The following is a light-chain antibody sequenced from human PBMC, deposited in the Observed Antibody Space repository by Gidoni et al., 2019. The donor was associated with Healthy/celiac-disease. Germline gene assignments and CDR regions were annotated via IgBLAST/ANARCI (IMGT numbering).Light chain of an antibody. CDR3: MQALQTPPWT. CDR1: QSLLHSNGYNY. J-gene: IGKJ1*01. Sequence: DIVMTQSPLSLPVTPGESASISCRSSQSLLHSNGYNYLDWYLQKPGQSPQLLIYLGSNRASGVPDRFSGSGSGTDFTLKSSRVEAEDVGVYYCMQALQTPPWTFGQGTKVEIK. V-gene: IGKV2-28*01. CDR2: LGS.